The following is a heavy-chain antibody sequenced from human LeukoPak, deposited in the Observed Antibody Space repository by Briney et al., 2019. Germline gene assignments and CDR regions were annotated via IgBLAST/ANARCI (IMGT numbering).Heavy chain of an antibody. D-gene: IGHD3-10*01. CDR3: AGRRITMVQGPTGWFDP. CDR1: GGSFSGCY. J-gene: IGHJ5*02. CDR2: MNHSGST. V-gene: IGHV4-34*01. Sequence: SETLSLTCAVYGGSFSGCYWSWIRQPPGQGMGWIGEMNHSGSTNYNPSLKSRVTISVDTSKNRFSLKLSSVTAADTAVYDCAGRRITMVQGPTGWFDPWGQGTLVTVSS.